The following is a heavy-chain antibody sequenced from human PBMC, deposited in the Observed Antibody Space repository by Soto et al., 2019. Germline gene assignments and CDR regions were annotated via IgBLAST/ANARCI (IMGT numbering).Heavy chain of an antibody. CDR1: GFTLSSYA. Sequence: GGSMGLSCAACGFTLSSYAMDWVRQAPGKGLEWVDNIKEDGSDKYYVDSVKGRFIISRDNAKNSLYLQMDSLRAEDTDVYYCARDNSLVYWGQGTLVTVSS. J-gene: IGHJ4*02. CDR3: ARDNSLVY. V-gene: IGHV3-7*05. CDR2: IKEDGSDK. D-gene: IGHD5-18*01.